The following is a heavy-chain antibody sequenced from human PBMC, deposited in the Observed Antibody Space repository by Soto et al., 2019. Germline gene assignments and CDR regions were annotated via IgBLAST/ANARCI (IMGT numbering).Heavy chain of an antibody. V-gene: IGHV3-48*01. CDR3: AREYDFWSGYEAY. D-gene: IGHD3-3*01. Sequence: ESGGGLVQPGGSLRLSCAASGFTFSSYSMNWVRQAPGKGLEWVSYISSSSSTIYYADSVKGRFTISRDNAKNSLYLQMNSLRAEDTAVYYCAREYDFWSGYEAYWGQGTLVTVSS. CDR2: ISSSSSTI. J-gene: IGHJ4*02. CDR1: GFTFSSYS.